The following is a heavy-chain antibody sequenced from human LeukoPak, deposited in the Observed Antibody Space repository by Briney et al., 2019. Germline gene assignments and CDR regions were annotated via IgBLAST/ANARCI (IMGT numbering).Heavy chain of an antibody. CDR1: GFTFSSHW. CDR3: ARDGDIGAAGYYFGY. Sequence: GGSLRLSCAASGFTFSSHWMHWVRQAPGKGLVWVSRINPDGSTTFYADSVRGRFTISRDNAKNTLYLQMNSLRPEDTAVYYCARDGDIGAAGYYFGYWGQGTLVTVSS. J-gene: IGHJ4*02. D-gene: IGHD6-13*01. V-gene: IGHV3-74*01. CDR2: INPDGSTT.